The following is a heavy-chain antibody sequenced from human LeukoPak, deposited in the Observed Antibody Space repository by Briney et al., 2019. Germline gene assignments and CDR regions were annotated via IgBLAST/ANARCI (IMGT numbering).Heavy chain of an antibody. Sequence: GGSLRLSCAASGFTVSSNYMSWVRQAPGKGLEWVSVIYSGGSTYYADSVKGRFTISRDNSKNTLYLQMNSLRAEDTAVYYCASPLWFGEYHYYYGMDVWGQGTTVTVSS. CDR3: ASPLWFGEYHYYYGMDV. CDR1: GFTVSSNY. V-gene: IGHV3-66*01. CDR2: IYSGGST. J-gene: IGHJ6*02. D-gene: IGHD3-10*01.